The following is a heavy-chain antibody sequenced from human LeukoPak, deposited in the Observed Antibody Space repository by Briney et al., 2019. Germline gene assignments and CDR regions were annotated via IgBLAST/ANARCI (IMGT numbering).Heavy chain of an antibody. CDR1: GGTFSSYA. D-gene: IGHD6-19*01. Sequence: GASVKVSCKASGGTFSSYAISWVRQAPGQGLGWMGGIIPIFGTANYAQKFQGRVTITADESTSTAYMELSSLRSEDTAVYYCARGDSGWYFDYWGQGTLVTVSS. V-gene: IGHV1-69*13. J-gene: IGHJ4*02. CDR3: ARGDSGWYFDY. CDR2: IIPIFGTA.